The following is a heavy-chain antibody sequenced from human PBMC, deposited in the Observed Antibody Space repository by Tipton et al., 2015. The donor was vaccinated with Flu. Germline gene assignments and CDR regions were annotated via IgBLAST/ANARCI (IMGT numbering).Heavy chain of an antibody. Sequence: SLRLSCTASGFTFGDYAMSWVRQAPGKGLEWVGFIRSKAYGGTTEYAASVKGRFTISRDDSKSIAYLQINSLKTEDTAVYYCTRNSGYDPRKIDYWGQGTLVTVSS. V-gene: IGHV3-49*04. D-gene: IGHD5-12*01. CDR3: TRNSGYDPRKIDY. CDR1: GFTFGDYA. J-gene: IGHJ4*02. CDR2: IRSKAYGGTT.